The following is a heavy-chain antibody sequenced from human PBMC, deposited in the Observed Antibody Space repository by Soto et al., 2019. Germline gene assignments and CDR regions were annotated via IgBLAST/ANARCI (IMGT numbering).Heavy chain of an antibody. D-gene: IGHD3-22*01. CDR1: GGTFSSYA. CDR3: ARDHTYYYDSSGSPTFSY. J-gene: IGHJ4*02. CDR2: IIPIFGTA. Sequence: GASVKVSCKASGGTFSSYATSWVRQAPGQGLEWMGGIIPIFGTANYAQKFQGRVTITADESTSTAYMELSSLRSEDTAVYYCARDHTYYYDSSGSPTFSYWGQGTLVTVSS. V-gene: IGHV1-69*13.